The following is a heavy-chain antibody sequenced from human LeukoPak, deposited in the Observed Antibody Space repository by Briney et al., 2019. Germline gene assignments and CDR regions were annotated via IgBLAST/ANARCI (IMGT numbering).Heavy chain of an antibody. D-gene: IGHD2-8*01. CDR2: ISLTGLT. CDR3: SRENGAFSPFGY. V-gene: IGHV4-4*02. J-gene: IGHJ4*02. CDR1: GGSISNTNW. Sequence: SGTLSLTCGVSGGSISNTNWWSWVRQPPGQGLEWIGEISLTGLTHYNPSLESRVTVSLDKSKNQLSLNPTSVTAADTAVYYCSRENGAFSPFGYWGQGTLVTVLS.